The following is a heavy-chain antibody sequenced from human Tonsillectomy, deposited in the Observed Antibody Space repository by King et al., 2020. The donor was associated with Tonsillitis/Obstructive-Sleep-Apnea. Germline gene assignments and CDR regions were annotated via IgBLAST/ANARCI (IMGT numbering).Heavy chain of an antibody. CDR1: GFTFGDYA. D-gene: IGHD2-2*01. J-gene: IGHJ4*02. Sequence: VQLVESGGGLVQPGRSLRLSCTASGFTFGDYAMSWVRQAPGKGLEWVGFIRSKADGGTTAYAASVKGRFTISRDDSKSIAYLQMNSLKTDDTAVYYCTRNYCSSTSCYQYYFDYWGQGTLVTVSS. CDR3: TRNYCSSTSCYQYYFDY. V-gene: IGHV3-49*04. CDR2: IRSKADGGTT.